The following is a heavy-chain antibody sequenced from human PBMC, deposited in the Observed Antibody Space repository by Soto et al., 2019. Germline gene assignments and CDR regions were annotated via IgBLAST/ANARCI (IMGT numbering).Heavy chain of an antibody. CDR3: TRADLTVTLSVFDP. V-gene: IGHV3-30-3*01. D-gene: IGHD4-17*01. Sequence: QVQLVESGGGVVQPGRSLRLSCAASGFIFSRYAMHWVRQAPGKGLEWVALISDDGSTKYYAYSVKGRFTISRDNSKNTLYLQMNSLSAEDTAVYYCTRADLTVTLSVFDPWGQGTLVTVSS. CDR1: GFIFSRYA. J-gene: IGHJ5*02. CDR2: ISDDGSTK.